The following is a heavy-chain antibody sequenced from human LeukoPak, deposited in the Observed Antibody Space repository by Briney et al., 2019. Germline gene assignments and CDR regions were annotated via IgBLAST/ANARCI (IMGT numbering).Heavy chain of an antibody. CDR2: IGGSGGIT. J-gene: IGHJ4*02. CDR1: GFTYSTYT. Sequence: TGGSLRLSCAASGFTYSTYTMSWVRQVAEKGLEWVSAIGGSGGITYYADSVKGRFTISRDNSKNTLYLQMNSLRAEDTAVYYCARDSAIAAAGGYFDYWGQGTLVTVSS. CDR3: ARDSAIAAAGGYFDY. V-gene: IGHV3-23*01. D-gene: IGHD6-13*01.